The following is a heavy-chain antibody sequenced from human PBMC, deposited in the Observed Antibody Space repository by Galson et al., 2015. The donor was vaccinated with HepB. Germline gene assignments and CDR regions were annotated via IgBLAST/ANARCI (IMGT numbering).Heavy chain of an antibody. V-gene: IGHV3-30*04. J-gene: IGHJ1*01. D-gene: IGHD3-10*01. CDR1: GFTFSSYA. Sequence: SLRLSCAASGFTFSSYAMHWVRQAPGKGLEWVAVISYDGSNKYYADSVKGRFTISRDNSKNTLYLQMNSLRAEDTAVYYCARATTMVRGVKRAEYFQHWGQGTLVTVSS. CDR3: ARATTMVRGVKRAEYFQH. CDR2: ISYDGSNK.